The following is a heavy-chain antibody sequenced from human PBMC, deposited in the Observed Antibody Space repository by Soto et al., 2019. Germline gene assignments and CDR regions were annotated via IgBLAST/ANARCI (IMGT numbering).Heavy chain of an antibody. CDR1: GGSFSGYY. CDR2: INHSGST. CDR3: ARGGDYIWGSYRRKPIDY. V-gene: IGHV4-34*01. D-gene: IGHD3-16*02. J-gene: IGHJ4*02. Sequence: QVQLQQWGAGLLKPSETLSLTCAVYGGSFSGYYWSWIRQPPGKGMEGIGEINHSGSTNYKPSLKSRVTISVDTSKNQFSLKLSSVTAADTAVYYCARGGDYIWGSYRRKPIDYWGQGTLVTVSS.